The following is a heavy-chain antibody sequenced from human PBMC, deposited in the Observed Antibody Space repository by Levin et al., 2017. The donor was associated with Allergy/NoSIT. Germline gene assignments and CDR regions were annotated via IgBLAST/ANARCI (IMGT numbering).Heavy chain of an antibody. D-gene: IGHD6-13*01. CDR2: VNHRGST. CDR1: GGSFSDYH. V-gene: IGHV4-34*01. J-gene: IGHJ5*02. Sequence: GSLRLSCAVYGGSFSDYHWSWIRQSPGKGLEWIGEVNHRGSTNYSPSLKSRFTISVDTSRNHVYLKVTPVTAADTAIYYCARGRGIISWAARRFDPWGQGTLVIVSS. CDR3: ARGRGIISWAARRFDP.